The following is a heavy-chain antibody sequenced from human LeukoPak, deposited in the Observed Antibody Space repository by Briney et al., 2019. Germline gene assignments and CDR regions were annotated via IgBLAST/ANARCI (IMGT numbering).Heavy chain of an antibody. D-gene: IGHD1-1*01. CDR3: ATLYTGTTSWFDP. J-gene: IGHJ5*02. V-gene: IGHV1-24*01. Sequence: ASVKVSCKVSGYTLTELSMHWVQQAPGKGLEWMGGFDPEDGETIYAQKFQGRVTMTEDTSTDTAYMELSSLRSEDTAVYYCATLYTGTTSWFDPWGQGTLVTVSS. CDR1: GYTLTELS. CDR2: FDPEDGET.